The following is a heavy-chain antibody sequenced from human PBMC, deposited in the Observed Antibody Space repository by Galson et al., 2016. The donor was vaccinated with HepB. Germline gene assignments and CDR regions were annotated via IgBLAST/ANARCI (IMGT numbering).Heavy chain of an antibody. D-gene: IGHD3-3*01. CDR3: AREPSFGDLDY. V-gene: IGHV3-64*02. J-gene: IGHJ4*02. CDR2: ITDNGADT. CDR1: GFTFSKYR. Sequence: SLRLSCAGSGFTFSKYRMHWVRQPPGKGLEYVSVITDNGADTYYVDSVKGRFTISRDNSKNTLYLQMDSLRGEDTAVYYCAREPSFGDLDYWGQGTLVTVYS.